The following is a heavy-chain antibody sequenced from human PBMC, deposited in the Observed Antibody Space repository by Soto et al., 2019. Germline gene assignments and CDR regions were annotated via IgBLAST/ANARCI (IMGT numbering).Heavy chain of an antibody. V-gene: IGHV3-48*02. CDR1: GFTLSTFS. J-gene: IGHJ4*02. CDR3: ARDLGWAFDS. Sequence: EVQLVESGGGWVQPGGPLRLSCPASGFTLSTFSMNWVRQAQGRGLEWISYISGGGRPISYADSVKGRFTISRDNAKNSLYLQMDGLTDEDTAVYYCARDLGWAFDSWGQGTLVTVSS. D-gene: IGHD6-19*01. CDR2: ISGGGRPI.